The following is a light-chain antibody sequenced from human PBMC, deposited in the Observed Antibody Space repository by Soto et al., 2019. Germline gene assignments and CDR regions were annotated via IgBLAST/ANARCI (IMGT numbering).Light chain of an antibody. CDR3: SSYTSSSTLWV. Sequence: QSAMTQPASVSGSPGQSITISCTGTSSDVGGYNYVSWYQQHPGKAPKLMIYEVSNRPSGVSNRFSGSKSGNTASLTISGLQADDEADYYCSSYTSSSTLWVFGTGTKVTVL. CDR2: EVS. CDR1: SSDVGGYNY. J-gene: IGLJ1*01. V-gene: IGLV2-14*01.